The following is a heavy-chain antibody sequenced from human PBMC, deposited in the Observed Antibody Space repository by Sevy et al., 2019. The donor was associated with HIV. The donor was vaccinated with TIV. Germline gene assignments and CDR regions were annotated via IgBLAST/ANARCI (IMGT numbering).Heavy chain of an antibody. J-gene: IGHJ5*02. CDR1: GFTFSSYA. CDR2: ISGSGGST. CDR3: GRCSGGSCYSSCFDP. Sequence: GGSLRLSCAASGFTFSSYAMSWVRQAPGKGLEWVSAISGSGGSTYYADSVKGRFTISRDNSKNTLYLQMNSLRAEDTAVYYCGRCSGGSCYSSCFDPWGQGTLVTVSS. D-gene: IGHD2-15*01. V-gene: IGHV3-23*01.